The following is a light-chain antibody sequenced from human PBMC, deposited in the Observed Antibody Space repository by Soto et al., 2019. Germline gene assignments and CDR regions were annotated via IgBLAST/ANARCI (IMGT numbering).Light chain of an antibody. Sequence: AIQMTQSPSSLSASVGDRVTITCRASQGMRNDLGWYKQKPGKDPKLLIYAASSFQSGVPSRFIGSGSGTDFTLTISSLQPEDFATYYCLQDYNYPYTFGQGTKLEIK. V-gene: IGKV1-6*01. CDR1: QGMRND. CDR3: LQDYNYPYT. J-gene: IGKJ2*01. CDR2: AAS.